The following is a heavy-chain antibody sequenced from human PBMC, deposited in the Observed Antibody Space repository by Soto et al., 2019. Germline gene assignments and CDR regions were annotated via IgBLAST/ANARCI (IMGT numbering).Heavy chain of an antibody. J-gene: IGHJ4*02. CDR1: GYTXTGYY. V-gene: IGHV1-2*02. D-gene: IGHD2-21*02. CDR3: ARPPGYISDCDYFAL. Sequence: GXSXKVSFKASGYTXTGYYMNLVRQAPGQGFEWMGRTIPKSGRTNYAKKFQARVTMPCDTSLNKAYMELSSLISDHTAVYYCARPPGYISDCDYFALWGQGTLATVS. CDR2: TIPKSGRT.